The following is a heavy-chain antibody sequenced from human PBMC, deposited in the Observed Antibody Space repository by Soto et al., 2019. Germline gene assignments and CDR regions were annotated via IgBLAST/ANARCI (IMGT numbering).Heavy chain of an antibody. CDR2: IKSKTDGGTT. CDR1: GVSFSDAW. CDR3: TTDPHSTGTKY. V-gene: IGHV3-15*01. Sequence: XGSLILSCSASGVSFSDAWMTWVRQAPGAGLEWVGRIKSKTDGGTTDYAAPVKGRFTISRDASKTTLYLQMNSLKTEDTAIYYCTTDPHSTGTKYWGQGTLVTVSS. D-gene: IGHD1-1*01. J-gene: IGHJ4*02.